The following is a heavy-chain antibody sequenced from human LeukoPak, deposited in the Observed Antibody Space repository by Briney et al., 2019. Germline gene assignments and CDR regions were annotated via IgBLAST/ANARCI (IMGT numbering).Heavy chain of an antibody. Sequence: GESLKISCKGSGYSFTSYWIGRVRQMPGKGLEWMGIIYPGDSDTRYSPSFQGQVTISADKSISTAYLQWSSLKASDTAMYYCARSRGGPMILNWFDPWGQGTLVTVSS. V-gene: IGHV5-51*01. J-gene: IGHJ5*02. CDR1: GYSFTSYW. CDR2: IYPGDSDT. D-gene: IGHD3-16*01. CDR3: ARSRGGPMILNWFDP.